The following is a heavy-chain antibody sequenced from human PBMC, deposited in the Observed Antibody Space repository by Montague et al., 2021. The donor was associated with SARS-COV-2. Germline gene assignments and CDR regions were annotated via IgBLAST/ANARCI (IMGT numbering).Heavy chain of an antibody. V-gene: IGHV4-34*01. D-gene: IGHD6-19*01. J-gene: IGHJ4*02. CDR2: INHSGST. CDR1: GGSFSGYY. CDR3: ARGSRQWLVRPPHYYYFDY. Sequence: SETLSLTCAVYGGSFSGYYWSWIRQPPGEGLEWIGEINHSGSTNYNPSXXSRVTISVDTSKNQFSLKLSSMTAADTAVYYCARGSRQWLVRPPHYYYFDYWGQGTLVTVSS.